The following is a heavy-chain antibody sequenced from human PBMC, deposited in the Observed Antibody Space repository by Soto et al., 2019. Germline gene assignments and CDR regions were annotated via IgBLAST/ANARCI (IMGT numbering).Heavy chain of an antibody. D-gene: IGHD3-3*01. J-gene: IGHJ6*03. CDR3: ARGWLIPFWSGYYSFYYYYYMDV. V-gene: IGHV1-8*01. Sequence: ASVKVSCKASGYTFTSYDINWVRQATGQGLEWMGWMNPNSGNTGYAQKFQGRVTMTRNTSINTAYMELSSLRSEDTAVYYCARGWLIPFWSGYYSFYYYYYMDVWGKGTTVTVSS. CDR2: MNPNSGNT. CDR1: GYTFTSYD.